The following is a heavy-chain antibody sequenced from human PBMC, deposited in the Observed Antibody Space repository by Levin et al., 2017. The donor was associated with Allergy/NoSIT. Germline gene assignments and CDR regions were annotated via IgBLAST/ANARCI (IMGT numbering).Heavy chain of an antibody. Sequence: GESLKISCKASGYSFTNYWIGWVRQMPGKGLEWMGFIHPGNSDTRYSPSFQGQVTISADKSINTAYLQWISLKASDTAIYYCARGDIVVVADSPDYNWFDAWGQGTLVTVSS. V-gene: IGHV5-51*01. J-gene: IGHJ5*02. D-gene: IGHD2-15*01. CDR3: ARGDIVVVADSPDYNWFDA. CDR1: GYSFTNYW. CDR2: IHPGNSDT.